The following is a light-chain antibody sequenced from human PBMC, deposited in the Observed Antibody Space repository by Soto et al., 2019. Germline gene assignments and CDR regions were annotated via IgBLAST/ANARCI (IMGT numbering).Light chain of an antibody. CDR3: CSYVGNSAWV. CDR2: DGS. V-gene: IGLV2-23*01. J-gene: IGLJ1*01. CDR1: SSDVGSYNL. Sequence: QSALTQPASVSGSPGQSITISCTGTSSDVGSYNLVSWYQQHPGKAPKPLIYDGSKRPSGVSNRFSESKSGNTASLTISGLQAEDEADYYCCSYVGNSAWVFGSGTKLTVL.